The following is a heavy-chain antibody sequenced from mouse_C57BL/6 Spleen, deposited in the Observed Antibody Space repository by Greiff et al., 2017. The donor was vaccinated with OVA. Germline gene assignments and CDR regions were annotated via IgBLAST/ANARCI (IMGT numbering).Heavy chain of an antibody. V-gene: IGHV1-55*01. D-gene: IGHD2-3*01. CDR3: ARAYDCYYPFDY. CDR2: IYPGSGST. J-gene: IGHJ2*01. CDR1: GYTFTSYW. Sequence: VQLQQPGAELVKPGASVKMSCKASGYTFTSYWITWVKQRPGQGLEWIGDIYPGSGSTNSNEKFKSKATLTVDKSSSTASMQLSILTSEDSAVYYCARAYDCYYPFDYWGQGTTLTVSS.